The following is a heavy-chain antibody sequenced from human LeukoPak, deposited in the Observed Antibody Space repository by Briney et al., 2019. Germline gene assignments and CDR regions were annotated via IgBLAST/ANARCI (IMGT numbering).Heavy chain of an antibody. D-gene: IGHD3-10*01. V-gene: IGHV4-39*01. CDR2: INYSGNT. J-gene: IGHJ4*02. Sequence: SETLSLTCIVSGDSISNTTYYWGWVRQPPGTGLEWIGSINYSGNTYYNVSLKSRVTISVDTSKNQFSLKLSSVTAADTAVYYCARHRDYYGSGVDYWGQGTLVTVSS. CDR3: ARHRDYYGSGVDY. CDR1: GDSISNTTYY.